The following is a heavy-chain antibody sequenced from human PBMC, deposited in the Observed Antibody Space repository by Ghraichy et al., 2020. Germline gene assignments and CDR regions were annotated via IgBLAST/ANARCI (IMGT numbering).Heavy chain of an antibody. CDR3: ARGYDFWSGYYTGPPEFDY. J-gene: IGHJ4*02. V-gene: IGHV7-4-1*02. D-gene: IGHD3-3*01. Sequence: ASVKVSCKASGYTFTSYAMNWVRQAPGQGLEWMGWINTNTGNPTYAQGFTGRFVFSLDTSVSTAYLQISSLKAEDTAVYYCARGYDFWSGYYTGPPEFDYWGQGTLVTVSS. CDR1: GYTFTSYA. CDR2: INTNTGNP.